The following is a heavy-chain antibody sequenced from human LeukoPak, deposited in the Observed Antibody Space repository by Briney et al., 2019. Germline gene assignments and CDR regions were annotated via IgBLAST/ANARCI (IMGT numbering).Heavy chain of an antibody. CDR1: GFTFSSYA. V-gene: IGHV3-21*01. CDR3: ARVTVGYDSSGWKDYYYYMDV. D-gene: IGHD3-22*01. Sequence: NAGGSLRLSCAASGFTFSSYAMNWVRQAPGKGLEWVSSISSSSSYIYYADSVKGRFTISRDNAKNSLYLQMNSLRAEDTAVYYCARVTVGYDSSGWKDYYYYMDVWGKGTTVTVSS. CDR2: ISSSSSYI. J-gene: IGHJ6*03.